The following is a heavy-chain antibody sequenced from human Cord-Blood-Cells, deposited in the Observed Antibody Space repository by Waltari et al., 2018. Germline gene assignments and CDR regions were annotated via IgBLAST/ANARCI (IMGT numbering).Heavy chain of an antibody. V-gene: IGHV1-2*02. Sequence: QVQLVQSGAEVKKLGASVKVSCKASGYTFTGYYMHGVRQAPGQGLEWMEWINPNSGGTNDAQKFQGRVTMTRDTSISTAYMELSRLRSDDTAVYYCARDGGELAPFDYWGQGTLVTVSS. J-gene: IGHJ4*02. CDR2: INPNSGGT. CDR3: ARDGGELAPFDY. D-gene: IGHD1-26*01. CDR1: GYTFTGYY.